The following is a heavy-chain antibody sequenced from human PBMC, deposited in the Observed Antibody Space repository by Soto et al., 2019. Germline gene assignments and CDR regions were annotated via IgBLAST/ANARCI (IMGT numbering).Heavy chain of an antibody. D-gene: IGHD3-9*01. Sequence: EVQLVESGGGLVKPGGSLRLSCAASGFTFSSYSMNWVRQAPGKGLEWVSSISSSSSYIYYADSVKGRFTISRDNAKNSLYLQMNSLRAEDTAVYYCARDALRYDDILTGYFPLGGQGTLVTVSS. CDR3: ARDALRYDDILTGYFPL. CDR2: ISSSSSYI. V-gene: IGHV3-21*01. J-gene: IGHJ4*02. CDR1: GFTFSSYS.